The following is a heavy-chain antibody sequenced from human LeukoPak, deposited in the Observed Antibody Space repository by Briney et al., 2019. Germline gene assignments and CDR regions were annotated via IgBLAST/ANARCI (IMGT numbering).Heavy chain of an antibody. CDR2: ISFDGSKK. CDR3: ATTSNSYLTLDN. D-gene: IGHD4-23*01. J-gene: IGHJ4*02. CDR1: GFTFSNYG. V-gene: IGHV3-30*03. Sequence: GGSLRLSCAASGFTFSNYGTHWVRQAPGKGLEWVAVISFDGSKKYYADSVKGRFTISRDNSKNTLYLQMNSLRPEDTAVYYCATTSNSYLTLDNWGQGTLVTVS.